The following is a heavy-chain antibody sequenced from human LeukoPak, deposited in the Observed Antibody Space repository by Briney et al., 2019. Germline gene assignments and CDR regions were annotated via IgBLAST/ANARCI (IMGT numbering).Heavy chain of an antibody. J-gene: IGHJ4*02. D-gene: IGHD1-26*01. CDR1: GFTYSSYA. V-gene: IGHV3-23*01. CDR3: TRSGIYSVY. CDR2: LSGSGGST. Sequence: PGGSLRLFCAASGFTYSSYAMSWVRKAPGEGLEWVSALSGSGGSTYYADSVKGRLTIYRDNAKNSLYLQMNSLRAEDTAVYYCTRSGIYSVYWGQGILVTVSS.